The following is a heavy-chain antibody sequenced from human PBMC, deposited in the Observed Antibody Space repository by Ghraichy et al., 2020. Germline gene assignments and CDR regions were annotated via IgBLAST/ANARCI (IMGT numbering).Heavy chain of an antibody. J-gene: IGHJ6*02. Sequence: GESLNISCAASGFTFSSYAMSWVRQAPGKGLEWVSAISGSGGSTYYADSVKGRFTISRDNSKNTLYLQMNSLRAEDTAVYYCAKVSVSSSYYYYYGMDVWGQGTTVTVSS. V-gene: IGHV3-23*01. D-gene: IGHD6-6*01. CDR1: GFTFSSYA. CDR3: AKVSVSSSYYYYYGMDV. CDR2: ISGSGGST.